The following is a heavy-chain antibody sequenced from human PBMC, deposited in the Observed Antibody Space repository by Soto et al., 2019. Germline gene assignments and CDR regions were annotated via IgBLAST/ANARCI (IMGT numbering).Heavy chain of an antibody. J-gene: IGHJ6*03. CDR2: INHSGST. D-gene: IGHD1-7*01. V-gene: IGHV4-34*01. CDR1: GGSFSGYY. CDR3: ARATAGTTRMSHYYYYMDV. Sequence: PSETLSLTCAVYGGSFSGYYWSWIRQPPGKGLEWIGEINHSGSTNYNPSLKSRVTISVDTSKSQFSLKLSSVTAADTAVYYCARATAGTTRMSHYYYYMDVWGKGTTVTVSS.